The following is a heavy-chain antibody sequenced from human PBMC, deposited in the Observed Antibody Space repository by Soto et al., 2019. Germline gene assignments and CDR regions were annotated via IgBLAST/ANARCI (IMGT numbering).Heavy chain of an antibody. Sequence: PGESLKISCKGSGYSFTSYWLGWVRQMPGKGLEWMGLIYPGDSDTRYSPSFQGQVTISADKSISTAYLQWSSLKASDTAMYYCARPAHGGKGHGGYFQHWGQGTLVTVSS. J-gene: IGHJ1*01. CDR1: GYSFTSYW. V-gene: IGHV5-51*01. CDR2: IYPGDSDT. CDR3: ARPAHGGKGHGGYFQH. D-gene: IGHD2-15*01.